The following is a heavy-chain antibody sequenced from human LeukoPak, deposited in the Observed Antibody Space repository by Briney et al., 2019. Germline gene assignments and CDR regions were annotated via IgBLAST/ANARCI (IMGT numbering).Heavy chain of an antibody. J-gene: IGHJ4*01. CDR2: LSGSGITT. D-gene: IGHD6-19*01. CDR1: GFTFSNSA. Sequence: GGSLRLSCAASGFTFSNSAMSWVRQAPGKGLEWVSPLSGSGITTYYADSVTGRFTISRDNSKNTLYLQMNSLRAEDTAAYYCAKGIYSSGWSYFDYWGHGTLVTVSS. V-gene: IGHV3-23*01. CDR3: AKGIYSSGWSYFDY.